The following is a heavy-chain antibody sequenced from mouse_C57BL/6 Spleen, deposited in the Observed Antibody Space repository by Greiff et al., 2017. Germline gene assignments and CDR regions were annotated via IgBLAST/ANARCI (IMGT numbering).Heavy chain of an antibody. CDR2: IDPENGDT. Sequence: VQLQQSGAELVRPGASVKLSCTASGFNIKDDYMHWVKQRPEQGLEWIGWIDPENGDTEYASKFQGKATITADTSSNTAYLQLSSLTSEDTAVYYCTFGLRSLYYAMDYWGQGTSVTVSS. CDR3: TFGLRSLYYAMDY. D-gene: IGHD1-1*01. V-gene: IGHV14-4*01. CDR1: GFNIKDDY. J-gene: IGHJ4*01.